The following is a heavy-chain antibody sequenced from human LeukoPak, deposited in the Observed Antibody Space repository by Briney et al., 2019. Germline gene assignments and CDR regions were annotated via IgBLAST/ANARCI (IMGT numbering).Heavy chain of an antibody. CDR3: AKVEYNPESVLLWFGEFYY. D-gene: IGHD3-10*01. Sequence: PGGSLRLSCAASGFTFSGYEMNWIRQAPGKGLEWISYISNSGSTKYYADSVKGRFTISRDNAKNSLYLQMNSLRAEDTAVYYCAKVEYNPESVLLWFGEFYYWGQGTLVTVSS. CDR1: GFTFSGYE. CDR2: ISNSGSTK. J-gene: IGHJ4*02. V-gene: IGHV3-48*03.